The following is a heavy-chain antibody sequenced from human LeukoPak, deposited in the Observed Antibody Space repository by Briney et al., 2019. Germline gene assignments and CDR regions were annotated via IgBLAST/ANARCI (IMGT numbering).Heavy chain of an antibody. V-gene: IGHV3-9*01. J-gene: IGHJ4*02. CDR1: GFTFDDYA. D-gene: IGHD5-12*01. CDR3: ASIVYSGYDSNDF. Sequence: GGSLRLSCAASGFTFDDYAMHWVRQAPGKGLEWVSGISWNSGSIVYADSVKGRFTISRDNAKNSLYLQMNSLRAEDTAVYYCASIVYSGYDSNDFWGQGTLVTVSS. CDR2: ISWNSGSI.